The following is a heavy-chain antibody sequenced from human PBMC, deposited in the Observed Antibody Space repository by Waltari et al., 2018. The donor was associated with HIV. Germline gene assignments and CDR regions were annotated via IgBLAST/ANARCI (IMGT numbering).Heavy chain of an antibody. D-gene: IGHD1-1*01. CDR3: ARDRGREQRPWDYYYYCGMDV. CDR1: GYTFTSYG. CDR2: ISAYNGNT. V-gene: IGHV1-18*01. J-gene: IGHJ6*02. Sequence: QVQLVQSGAEVKKPGASVKVSCKASGYTFTSYGISWVRQAPGQGLEWMGWISAYNGNTNYAQKLQGRVTMTTDTSTSTAYMELRSLRSDDTAVYYCARDRGREQRPWDYYYYCGMDVWGQGTTVTVSS.